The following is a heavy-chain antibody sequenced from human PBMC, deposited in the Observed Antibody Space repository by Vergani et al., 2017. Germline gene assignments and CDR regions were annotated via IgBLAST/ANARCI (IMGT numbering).Heavy chain of an antibody. CDR1: GFTFSSYG. Sequence: VQLLESGGGLVQPGGSLRLSCAASGFTFSSYGMHWVRQAPGKGLEWVAVIWYDGSNKYYADSVKGRFTISRDNSKNTLYLQMNSLRAEDTAVYYCAKADYDSSGYLDYWGQGTLVTVSS. CDR3: AKADYDSSGYLDY. J-gene: IGHJ4*02. D-gene: IGHD3-22*01. CDR2: IWYDGSNK. V-gene: IGHV3-33*06.